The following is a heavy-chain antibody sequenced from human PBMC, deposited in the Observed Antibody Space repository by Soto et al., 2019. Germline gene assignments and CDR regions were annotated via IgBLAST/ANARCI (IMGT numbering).Heavy chain of an antibody. D-gene: IGHD3-9*01. J-gene: IGHJ4*02. Sequence: EVQLLESGGDLVQPGGSLRLSCAASGFTFSSYAMNWVRQAPGKGLEWVSTISWSGDDTYYVDSVKGRFTISRDNSKNTLYRQMNSLRAEESAVSYCARDPSTGSADYWGQGTLVIVSS. CDR1: GFTFSSYA. CDR2: ISWSGDDT. CDR3: ARDPSTGSADY. V-gene: IGHV3-23*01.